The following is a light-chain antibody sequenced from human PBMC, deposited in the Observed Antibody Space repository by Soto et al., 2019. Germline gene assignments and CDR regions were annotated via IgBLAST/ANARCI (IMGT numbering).Light chain of an antibody. CDR3: QQYYTYPPA. J-gene: IGKJ4*01. Sequence: AIRMTQSPSSFSASTGDRVTITCRASQGISVYLAWYQQKPGKPPNLLIFDTSTLHGGVPSRFSGSGSGTDFTLTISGLQSEDFATYYCQQYYTYPPAFGGGTKVEIE. V-gene: IGKV1-8*01. CDR1: QGISVY. CDR2: DTS.